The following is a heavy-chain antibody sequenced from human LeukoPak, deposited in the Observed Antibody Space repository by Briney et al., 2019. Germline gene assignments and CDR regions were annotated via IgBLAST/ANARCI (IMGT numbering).Heavy chain of an antibody. D-gene: IGHD1-1*01. V-gene: IGHV1-24*01. J-gene: IGHJ6*04. CDR1: GYTLTELS. CDR3: ATGYMNYYYGMDV. CDR2: FDPEDGET. Sequence: GSVKVSCKVFGYTLTELSMHWVRQAPGKGLEWMGGFDPEDGETIYAQKFQGRVTMTEDTSTDTAYMELSSLRSEDTAVYYCATGYMNYYYGMDVWGKGTTVTVSS.